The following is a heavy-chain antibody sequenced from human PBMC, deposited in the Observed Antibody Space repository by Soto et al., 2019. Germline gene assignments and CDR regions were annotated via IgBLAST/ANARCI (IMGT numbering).Heavy chain of an antibody. CDR3: ARGDRYYIY. D-gene: IGHD2-8*01. J-gene: IGHJ4*02. CDR2: IKQDGSEK. Sequence: GGSLRLSCAASGFTFTSYWMSWVRQAPGKGLEWVANIKQDGSEKYYVDSVKGRFTISRDNAQNSLSLQMNSLRAEDTAVYYCARGDRYYIYWGQGTLVTVSS. CDR1: GFTFTSYW. V-gene: IGHV3-7*04.